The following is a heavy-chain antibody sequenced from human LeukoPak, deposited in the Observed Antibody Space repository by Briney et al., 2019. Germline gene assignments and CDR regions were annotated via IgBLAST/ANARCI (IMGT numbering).Heavy chain of an antibody. V-gene: IGHV3-30-3*01. D-gene: IGHD6-6*01. Sequence: PGGSLRLSCAASGFTFSSYAMHWVRQAPGKGLEWVAVISYDGSNKYYADSVKGRFTISRDNSKNTLYLQMNSLRAEDTAVYYCASVRYKYSSSSPAGYWGQGTLVTVSS. CDR1: GFTFSSYA. CDR2: ISYDGSNK. CDR3: ASVRYKYSSSSPAGY. J-gene: IGHJ4*02.